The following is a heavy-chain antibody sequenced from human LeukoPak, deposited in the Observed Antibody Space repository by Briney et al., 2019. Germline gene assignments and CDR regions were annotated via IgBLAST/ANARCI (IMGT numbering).Heavy chain of an antibody. CDR2: IYYSGST. Sequence: PSETLSLTCTVSGGSISSYYGSWLRQPPGKGVEWFGYIYYSGSTNYNPSLKSRVTISVGTSKNQFSLKLSSVTAADTAVYYCARDEGNLVDYWGQGTLVTVSS. CDR1: GGSISSYY. J-gene: IGHJ4*02. D-gene: IGHD4-23*01. CDR3: ARDEGNLVDY. V-gene: IGHV4-59*01.